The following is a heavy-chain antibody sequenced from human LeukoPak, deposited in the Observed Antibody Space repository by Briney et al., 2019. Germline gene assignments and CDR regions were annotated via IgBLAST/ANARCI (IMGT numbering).Heavy chain of an antibody. V-gene: IGHV3-23*01. CDR2: ISGGGGST. D-gene: IGHD3-9*01. CDR3: AKDRVLRYFDGYYYGMDV. Sequence: AGGSLRLSCAASGFTVSSNYMSWVRQAPGKGLEWVSVISGGGGSTYYADSVKGRFTISRDNSKNTLYLQMNSLRAEDTAEYYCAKDRVLRYFDGYYYGMDVWGQGTTVTVSS. J-gene: IGHJ6*02. CDR1: GFTVSSNY.